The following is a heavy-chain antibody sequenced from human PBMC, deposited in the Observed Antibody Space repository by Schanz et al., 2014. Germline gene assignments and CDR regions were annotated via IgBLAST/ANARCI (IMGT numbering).Heavy chain of an antibody. Sequence: VQLVESGGGVVQPGRSLRLSCSASGFTLSSYGMHWVRQAPGKGLEWVSGIGGSGDSTHYAGSVKGRFTISRDNSKNTLYLQMNSLSAEDTAVYYCVKDDRGDVVVVAANYWGQGAQVIVSS. D-gene: IGHD2-15*01. J-gene: IGHJ4*02. CDR1: GFTLSSYG. CDR2: IGGSGDST. V-gene: IGHV3-23*04. CDR3: VKDDRGDVVVVAANY.